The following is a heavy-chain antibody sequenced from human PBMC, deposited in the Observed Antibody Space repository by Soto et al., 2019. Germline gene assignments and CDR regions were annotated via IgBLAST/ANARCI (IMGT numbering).Heavy chain of an antibody. CDR2: IWYDGSNK. D-gene: IGHD1-26*01. CDR1: GFTFSSYG. J-gene: IGHJ4*02. CDR3: ARELPNSGSYFFDY. V-gene: IGHV3-33*01. Sequence: QVQLVESGGGVVQPGRSLRLSCAASGFTFSSYGMHWVRQAPGKGLEWVAVIWYDGSNKYYADSVKGRFTISRDNSKNTLYLQRNSLRAEDTAVYYCARELPNSGSYFFDYWGQGTLVTVSS.